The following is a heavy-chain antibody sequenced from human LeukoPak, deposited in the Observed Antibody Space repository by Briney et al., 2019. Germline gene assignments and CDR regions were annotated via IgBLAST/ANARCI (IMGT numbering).Heavy chain of an antibody. D-gene: IGHD5-12*01. CDR2: ISDNSRHT. CDR1: GFTFSDYY. J-gene: IGHJ4*02. V-gene: IGHV3-11*03. CDR3: ASFRSGSPLDY. Sequence: GGSLRLSCAASGFTFSDYYMSWIRQAPGKGLEWISYISDNSRHTSYADSVKGRFTISRDNAKNSLYLQMNSLRAEDTVVYYCASFRSGSPLDYWGQGTLVTVSS.